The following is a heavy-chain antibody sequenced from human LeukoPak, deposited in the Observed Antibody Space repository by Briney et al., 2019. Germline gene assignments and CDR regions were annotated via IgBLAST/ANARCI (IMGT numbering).Heavy chain of an antibody. Sequence: PGGSLRLSCEASGFTFSSYAMSWVRQAPGKELEWVSAISGSGGSTYYADSVKGRFTISRDNSKNTLYLQMNSLRAEDTAVYYCATTPLPYYDFWSGSFDYWGQATLVTVSS. CDR2: ISGSGGST. J-gene: IGHJ4*02. V-gene: IGHV3-23*01. D-gene: IGHD3-3*01. CDR3: ATTPLPYYDFWSGSFDY. CDR1: GFTFSSYA.